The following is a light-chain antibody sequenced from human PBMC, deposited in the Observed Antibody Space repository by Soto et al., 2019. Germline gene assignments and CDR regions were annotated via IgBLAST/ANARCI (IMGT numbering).Light chain of an antibody. Sequence: DIQMTQSPSSLSASVGDRVTITCRASQSISRYLNWYQQKPGKAPKVLIYAASSLQSGVGSRFICSGSGTDFTLTISSLQPEDFATYYEQQSHSAYSFGQATKLEIK. J-gene: IGKJ2*01. V-gene: IGKV1-39*01. CDR1: QSISRY. CDR3: QQSHSAYS. CDR2: AAS.